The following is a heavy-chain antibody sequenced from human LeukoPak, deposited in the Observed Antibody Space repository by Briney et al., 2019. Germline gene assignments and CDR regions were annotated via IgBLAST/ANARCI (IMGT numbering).Heavy chain of an antibody. D-gene: IGHD3-3*01. J-gene: IGHJ4*02. V-gene: IGHV3-23*01. CDR2: ISGSGGST. CDR1: GFSFNIYS. Sequence: PGGSLRLSCVGSGFSFNIYSMNWVRQAPGKGLEWVSAISGSGGSTYYADSVKGRFTISRDNSKNTLYLQMNSLRAEDTAVYYCAKDKIGLRFLEWSYLFDYWGQGTLVTVSS. CDR3: AKDKIGLRFLEWSYLFDY.